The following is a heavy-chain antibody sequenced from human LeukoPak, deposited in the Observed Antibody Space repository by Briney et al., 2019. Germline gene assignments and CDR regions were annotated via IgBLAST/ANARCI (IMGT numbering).Heavy chain of an antibody. CDR2: IYSGGST. CDR3: ARDSPDFYGGKPVFDY. CDR1: GFTVSSNY. V-gene: IGHV3-66*02. Sequence: QPGGSLRLSCAASGFTVSSNYMSWVRQAPGKGLEWVSVIYSGGSTYYADSVKGRFTISKDNSKNTLYLQMNSLRAEDTAVYYCARDSPDFYGGKPVFDYWGQGTLVTVSS. J-gene: IGHJ4*02. D-gene: IGHD4-23*01.